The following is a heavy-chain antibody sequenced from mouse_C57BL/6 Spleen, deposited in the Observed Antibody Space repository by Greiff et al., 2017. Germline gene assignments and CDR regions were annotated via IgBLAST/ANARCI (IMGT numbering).Heavy chain of an antibody. CDR1: GYAFSSSW. D-gene: IGHD1-1*01. CDR2: IYPGDGDT. V-gene: IGHV1-82*01. CDR3: AISYYGSSYWYFDV. J-gene: IGHJ1*03. Sequence: LVESGPELVKPGASVKISCKASGYAFSSSWMNWVKQRPGKGLEWIGRIYPGDGDTNYNGKFKGKATLTADKSSSTASMQLSSLTSEDSAVYFCAISYYGSSYWYFDVWGTGTTVTVSS.